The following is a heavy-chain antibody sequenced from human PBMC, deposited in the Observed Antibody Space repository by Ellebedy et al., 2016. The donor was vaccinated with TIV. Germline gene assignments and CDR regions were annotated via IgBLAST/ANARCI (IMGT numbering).Heavy chain of an antibody. J-gene: IGHJ4*02. CDR1: GYPFTSHG. D-gene: IGHD5-18*01. CDR2: ISAYSGET. CDR3: ARGYSYGLIDY. V-gene: IGHV1-18*01. Sequence: AASVKVSCKASGYPFTSHGISWVRQAPGQGLEWMGWISAYSGETNYAQKFQGRLTMTTDTSTTTAYMDLRSLRSDDTAVYYCARGYSYGLIDYWGQGTLVTVSS.